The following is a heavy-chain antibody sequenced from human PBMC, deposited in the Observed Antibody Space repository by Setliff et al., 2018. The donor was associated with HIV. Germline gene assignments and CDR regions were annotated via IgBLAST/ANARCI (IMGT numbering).Heavy chain of an antibody. J-gene: IGHJ6*03. CDR3: ARGLGGGPEGADYMDV. CDR1: AYTFTGYY. Sequence: ASVKVSCKASAYTFTGYYMHWVRQAPGQGLEWMGWINPNSGGTNYAQKFQGRVTMTSDTSISTAYMELSSLRSDDTAVYYCARGLGGGPEGADYMDVWGKGTTVTVS. V-gene: IGHV1-2*02. CDR2: INPNSGGT. D-gene: IGHD2-15*01.